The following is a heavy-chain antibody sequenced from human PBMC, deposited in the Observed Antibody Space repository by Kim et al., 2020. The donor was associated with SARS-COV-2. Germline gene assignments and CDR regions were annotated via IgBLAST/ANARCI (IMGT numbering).Heavy chain of an antibody. D-gene: IGHD3-22*01. V-gene: IGHV3-48*04. Sequence: GGSLRLSCAASGFTFSSYSMNWVRQAPGKGLEWVSYISSSSSTIYYADSVKGRFTISRDNTKNSLYLQMNSLRAEDTAVYYCARVDYYDSSDYYDTPDSFFGYWGQGTLVTVSS. CDR1: GFTFSSYS. CDR3: ARVDYYDSSDYYDTPDSFFGY. J-gene: IGHJ4*02. CDR2: ISSSSSTI.